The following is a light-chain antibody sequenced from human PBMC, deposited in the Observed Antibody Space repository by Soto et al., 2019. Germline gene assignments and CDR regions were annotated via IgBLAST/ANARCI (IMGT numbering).Light chain of an antibody. Sequence: QSALTQPASVSGSPGQSITISCTGTSSDVGGYNYVSWYQQHPGKAPKLMIYDVSNRPSGVSNRFSGSKSGNTSSLTSSGLQAEDVAPYYCPSYTNSRNWVFGGGTKLTVL. CDR2: DVS. CDR3: PSYTNSRNWV. J-gene: IGLJ3*02. CDR1: SSDVGGYNY. V-gene: IGLV2-14*01.